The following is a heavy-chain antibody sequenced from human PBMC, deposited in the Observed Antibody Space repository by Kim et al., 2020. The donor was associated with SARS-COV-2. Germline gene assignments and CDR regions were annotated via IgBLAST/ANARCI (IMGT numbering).Heavy chain of an antibody. CDR2: IHSDGNT. Sequence: GRSLRLSCAVSGFTVNSNYMSWVRQAPGKGLEWVSVIHSDGNTHYADSVKGRFTISRDNSENTLFLQMNSLRVEDTAVYYCAIHRGAAAEPLDYWGQGTLVTVSS. CDR1: GFTVNSNY. J-gene: IGHJ4*02. D-gene: IGHD6-13*01. CDR3: AIHRGAAAEPLDY. V-gene: IGHV3-53*01.